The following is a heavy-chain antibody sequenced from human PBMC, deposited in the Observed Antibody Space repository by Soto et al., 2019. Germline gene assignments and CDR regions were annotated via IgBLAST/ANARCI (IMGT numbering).Heavy chain of an antibody. D-gene: IGHD2-15*01. CDR3: ARGRYYGMDV. J-gene: IGHJ6*02. Sequence: GGSLRLSCAASGFTVSNDFLSWVRQAPGTGLEWVSGIYSGGTTYYADSVTGRFTISRDNSKNTLYLQMNSLRAEDTAVYYCARGRYYGMDVWGQGTTVTVPS. V-gene: IGHV3-53*01. CDR1: GFTVSNDF. CDR2: IYSGGTT.